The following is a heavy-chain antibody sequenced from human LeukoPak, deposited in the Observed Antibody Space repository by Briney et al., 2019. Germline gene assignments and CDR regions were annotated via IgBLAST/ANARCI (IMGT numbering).Heavy chain of an antibody. CDR3: ARGIVVVPAASYYYYYGMDV. D-gene: IGHD2-2*01. CDR1: GGTFSSYT. Sequence: SVKVSCKASGGTFSSYTISWVRQAPGQGLEWMGRIIPILGIANYAQKFQGRVTITADKSTSTAYMELSSLRSEDTAVYYCARGIVVVPAASYYYYYGMDVWGQGTTVTVSS. CDR2: IIPILGIA. V-gene: IGHV1-69*02. J-gene: IGHJ6*02.